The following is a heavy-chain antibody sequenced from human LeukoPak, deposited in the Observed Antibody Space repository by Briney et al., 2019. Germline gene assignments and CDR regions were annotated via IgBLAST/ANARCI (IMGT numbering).Heavy chain of an antibody. V-gene: IGHV3-21*06. D-gene: IGHD3-10*01. CDR1: GFTFSNYG. CDR2: IATSGRYV. Sequence: PGGSLRPSCAAPGFTFSNYGMNWVRPAPGKGLEWVSFIATSGRYVYYGDSVKGRFTISRDNAKNLLFLQMNGLRAEDTALYYCARGRSITLLRGVAMSDGFDIWGQGAMVAVSS. CDR3: ARGRSITLLRGVAMSDGFDI. J-gene: IGHJ3*02.